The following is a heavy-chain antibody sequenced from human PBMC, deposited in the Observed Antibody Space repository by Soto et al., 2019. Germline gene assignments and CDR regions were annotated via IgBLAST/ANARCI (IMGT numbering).Heavy chain of an antibody. J-gene: IGHJ5*02. D-gene: IGHD1-26*01. Sequence: EVQLLESGGGLVQPGGSLRLSCAVSGFTFSNYAMSWVRQAPGKGLEWVSAISGSGNSTNYADSVKGRFTIARDNSKLTVCLQMNSLRAEDTAVYYCARDVWELLRGFDPWGQGTLVTVSS. CDR1: GFTFSNYA. CDR2: ISGSGNST. V-gene: IGHV3-23*01. CDR3: ARDVWELLRGFDP.